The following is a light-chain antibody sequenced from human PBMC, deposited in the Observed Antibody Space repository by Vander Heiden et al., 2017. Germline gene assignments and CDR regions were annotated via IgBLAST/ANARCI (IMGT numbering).Light chain of an antibody. Sequence: EIVLTQSPATLSLSPGERATLSCRASQSVSSYLAWYQQKPGQAPRLLIYDASNRAIGIPARFSGSGHGPDFTLTISRRDTVNFALYYCQRHSNSPRLTFSGGTKVELK. V-gene: IGKV3-11*01. CDR1: QSVSSY. CDR3: QRHSNSPRLT. J-gene: IGKJ4*01. CDR2: DAS.